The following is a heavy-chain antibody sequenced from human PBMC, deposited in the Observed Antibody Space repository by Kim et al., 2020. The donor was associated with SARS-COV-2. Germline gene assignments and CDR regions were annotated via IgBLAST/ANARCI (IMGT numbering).Heavy chain of an antibody. Sequence: GGSLRLSCVVSGFTLSNNWMSWVRQAPGKGLEWVAMIKGDGSEKYYADSVKGRFTMSRDNAKNSLYLEMNSLRAEDTAIYYCASLDSAQVPGVFGGQGTLVTVSS. J-gene: IGHJ4*02. CDR3: ASLDSAQVPGVF. CDR2: IKGDGSEK. V-gene: IGHV3-7*03. D-gene: IGHD3-10*01. CDR1: GFTLSNNW.